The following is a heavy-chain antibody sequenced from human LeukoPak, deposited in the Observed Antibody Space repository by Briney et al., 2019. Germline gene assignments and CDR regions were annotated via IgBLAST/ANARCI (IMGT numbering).Heavy chain of an antibody. D-gene: IGHD3-10*01. CDR1: GYTFTSYG. CDR2: ISAYNGNT. CDR3: ARDPLLWFGELLAEGSFFDY. Sequence: GASVKVSCKASGYTFTSYGISWVRQAPGQGREWMGWISAYNGNTNYAQKLQGRVTMTTDTSTSTAYMELRSLRSDDTAVYYCARDPLLWFGELLAEGSFFDYWGQGTLVTVSS. V-gene: IGHV1-18*01. J-gene: IGHJ4*02.